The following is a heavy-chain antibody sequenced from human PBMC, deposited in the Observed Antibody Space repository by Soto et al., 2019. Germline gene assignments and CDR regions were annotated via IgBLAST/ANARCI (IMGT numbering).Heavy chain of an antibody. Sequence: PVGSLRLSCASSVFTFSSYAMSCVRHSPGRWLEWDSAISGSGGSTYYADSVKGRFTISRDNSKNTLYLQMNSLRAEDTAVYYCAKYYYDSDLGYFEYWGQGTLVTVSS. CDR2: ISGSGGST. CDR1: VFTFSSYA. CDR3: AKYYYDSDLGYFEY. J-gene: IGHJ4*02. D-gene: IGHD3-22*01. V-gene: IGHV3-23*01.